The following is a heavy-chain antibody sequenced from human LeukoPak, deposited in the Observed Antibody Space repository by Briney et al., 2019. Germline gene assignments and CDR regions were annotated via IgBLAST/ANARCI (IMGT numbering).Heavy chain of an antibody. J-gene: IGHJ4*02. CDR1: GGSISSGDYY. CDR2: IYYSGST. Sequence: SQTLSLTCTVSGGSISSGDYYWSWIRQPPGKGLERIGYIYYSGSTYYNPSLKSRVTISVDTSKNQFSLKLSSVTAADTAVYYCARVPETGSFSFDYWGQGTLVTVSS. V-gene: IGHV4-30-4*01. D-gene: IGHD1-1*01. CDR3: ARVPETGSFSFDY.